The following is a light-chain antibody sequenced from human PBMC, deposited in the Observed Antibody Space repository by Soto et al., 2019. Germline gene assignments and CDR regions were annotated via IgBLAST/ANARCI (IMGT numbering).Light chain of an antibody. Sequence: QLVLTQPPSASGSPGQSVTISCTGTSSDVGGYNYVSWYQQHPGKAPKLMICEVSKRPSGVPDRFSGSKSGNTASLTVSGLQAEDEADYYCSSYAGGNNLVFGGGTKLTVL. CDR1: SSDVGGYNY. V-gene: IGLV2-8*01. J-gene: IGLJ2*01. CDR3: SSYAGGNNLV. CDR2: EVS.